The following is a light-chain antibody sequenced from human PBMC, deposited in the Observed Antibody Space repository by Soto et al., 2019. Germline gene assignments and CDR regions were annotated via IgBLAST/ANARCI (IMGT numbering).Light chain of an antibody. J-gene: IGKJ5*01. CDR3: QQSYSTPPT. CDR2: AAS. CDR1: QSISSY. V-gene: IGKV1-39*01. Sequence: DFQMTQSPYSLSASVGDRVTITCRASQSISSYLNWYQQKPGKAPKLLIYAASSLQSGVPSRFSGSGSGTDFTLTISSLQPEDFATYYCQQSYSTPPTFGQGTRLEIK.